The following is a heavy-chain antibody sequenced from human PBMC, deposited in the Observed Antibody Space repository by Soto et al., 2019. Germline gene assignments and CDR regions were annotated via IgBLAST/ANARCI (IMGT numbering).Heavy chain of an antibody. CDR2: IYHSGTT. V-gene: IGHV4-4*02. CDR1: GASMSSNNW. CDR3: AKDGSGHPYYSDN. Sequence: QVQLQESGPGLVKPSGTLSLTCVVSGASMSSNNWWSWVRQPPGKGLEWIGEIYHSGTTSYNPSLKSRVTMSVDKSKNQFSLKVTSVTAADTVVYFCAKDGSGHPYYSDNWGQGTLVTVSS. J-gene: IGHJ4*02. D-gene: IGHD2-15*01.